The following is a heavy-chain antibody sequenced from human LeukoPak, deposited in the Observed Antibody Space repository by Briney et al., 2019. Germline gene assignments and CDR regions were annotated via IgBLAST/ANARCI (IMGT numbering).Heavy chain of an antibody. V-gene: IGHV3-7*01. CDR1: GFTFSDYW. D-gene: IGHD5-18*01. CDR3: ARGEFAWIQGSYGLNV. J-gene: IGHJ6*02. CDR2: INQDGSDK. Sequence: GGSLRLSCAASGFTFSDYWMSLVRQAPGKGPEWVANINQDGSDKYYVDSVKGRFTISRDNAKKALYLQMNSLRAEDTAVYYCARGEFAWIQGSYGLNVWGQGTTVTVSS.